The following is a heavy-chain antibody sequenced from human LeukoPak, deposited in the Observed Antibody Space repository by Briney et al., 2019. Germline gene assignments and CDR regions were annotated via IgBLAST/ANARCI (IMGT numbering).Heavy chain of an antibody. CDR3: ASRIAVAGPIDY. Sequence: ASETLSLTCTVSGGSISSYYWSWIRQPPGKGLEWIGYIYYSGSTNYNPSLKSRVTISVDTSKNQFSLKLSSVTAADTAVYYCASRIAVAGPIDYWGQGTLVTVSS. J-gene: IGHJ4*02. V-gene: IGHV4-59*01. CDR1: GGSISSYY. D-gene: IGHD6-19*01. CDR2: IYYSGST.